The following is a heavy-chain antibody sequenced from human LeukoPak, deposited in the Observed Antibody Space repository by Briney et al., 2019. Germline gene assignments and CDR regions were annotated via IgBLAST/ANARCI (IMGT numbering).Heavy chain of an antibody. V-gene: IGHV3-21*01. D-gene: IGHD6-13*01. CDR3: ARESPYSSSWYRAAFDI. Sequence: GGSLRLSCAASGFTFSSYSMNWVRQAPGKGLEWVSSISSSSSYIYYADPVKGRFTTSRDNAKNSLYLQMNSLRAEDTAVYYCARESPYSSSWYRAAFDIWGQGTMVTVSS. CDR2: ISSSSSYI. J-gene: IGHJ3*02. CDR1: GFTFSSYS.